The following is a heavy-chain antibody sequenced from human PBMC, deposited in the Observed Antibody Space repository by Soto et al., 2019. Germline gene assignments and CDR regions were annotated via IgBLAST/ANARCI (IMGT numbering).Heavy chain of an antibody. J-gene: IGHJ6*03. Sequence: SVKVSCKASGGTFSSYTISWVRQAPGQGLEWMGRIIPILGIANYAQKFQGRVTITADKSTSTAYMELSSLRSEDTAVYYCARDQVYGSGSLIPYYYYYYMDVWGKGTTVTVSS. CDR1: GGTFSSYT. CDR2: IIPILGIA. D-gene: IGHD3-10*01. V-gene: IGHV1-69*04. CDR3: ARDQVYGSGSLIPYYYYYYMDV.